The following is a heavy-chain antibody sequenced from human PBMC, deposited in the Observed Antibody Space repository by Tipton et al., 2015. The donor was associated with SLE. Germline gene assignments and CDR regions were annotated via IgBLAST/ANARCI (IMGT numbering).Heavy chain of an antibody. CDR1: GFTFSSYS. J-gene: IGHJ3*02. Sequence: SLRLSCAASGFTFSSYSMNWVRQAPGKGLEWVSYISSRSSTIYYADSVKGRFTISRDNAKNSLYLQMNSLRAEDTAVYYCARGPGATNAFDIWGQGTMVTVSS. CDR3: ARGPGATNAFDI. CDR2: ISSRSSTI. V-gene: IGHV3-48*01. D-gene: IGHD1-26*01.